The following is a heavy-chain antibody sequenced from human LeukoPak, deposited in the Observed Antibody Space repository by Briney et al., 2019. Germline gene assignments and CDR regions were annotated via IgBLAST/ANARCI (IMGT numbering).Heavy chain of an antibody. V-gene: IGHV4-4*02. CDR1: GGSINSPKS. Sequence: PSETLSLTCAVSGGSINSPKSWSWVRHPPGKGLEGIGDRYHSVGTNYNPSLKSRVTISVDTSKNQFSLELNSVTAADTAVYYCGAYRTLDDAFAIWGQGTSVTVSS. CDR2: RYHSVGT. D-gene: IGHD3-16*01. CDR3: GAYRTLDDAFAI. J-gene: IGHJ3*02.